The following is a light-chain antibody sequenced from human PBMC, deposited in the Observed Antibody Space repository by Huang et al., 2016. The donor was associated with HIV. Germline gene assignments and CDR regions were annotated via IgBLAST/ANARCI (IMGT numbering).Light chain of an antibody. V-gene: IGKV3-15*01. CDR1: HTVNSN. Sequence: EIVMTQSPATLSVSPGERATLSCRASHTVNSNLAWYQHKPGQAPRLLIYGASTRATGVPARFSGSGSGTKFTLTISSLQSEDFAVYYCQQYNNWLAFGQGTKVEIK. CDR2: GAS. CDR3: QQYNNWLA. J-gene: IGKJ1*01.